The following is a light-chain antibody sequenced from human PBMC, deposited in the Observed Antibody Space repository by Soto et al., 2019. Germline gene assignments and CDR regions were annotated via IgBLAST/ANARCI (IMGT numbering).Light chain of an antibody. CDR2: EVT. Sequence: QSALTQPPSASGSPGQSVIISCTGTSSDVGGHNFVSWYQQHPGKAPQLLIYEVTKRPSGVPDRFSGSKSGNTASLTVSGLQAEDEADYYCSSYAGSNNLVFGGGTKLTVL. CDR3: SSYAGSNNLV. CDR1: SSDVGGHNF. J-gene: IGLJ2*01. V-gene: IGLV2-8*01.